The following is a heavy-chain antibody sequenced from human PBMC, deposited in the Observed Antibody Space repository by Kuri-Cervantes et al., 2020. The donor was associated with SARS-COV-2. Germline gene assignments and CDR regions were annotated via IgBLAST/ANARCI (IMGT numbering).Heavy chain of an antibody. CDR1: GYTLTELS. D-gene: IGHD2-15*01. CDR3: ARDSPRYIVVVVAATHDAFDI. V-gene: IGHV1-24*01. CDR2: FDPEDGET. Sequence: ASVKVSCKVSGYTLTELSMHWVRQAPGKGLEWMGGFDPEDGETIYAQKFQGRVTMTEDTSTDTAYMELSSLRSEDTAVYYCARDSPRYIVVVVAATHDAFDIWGQGTMVTVSS. J-gene: IGHJ3*02.